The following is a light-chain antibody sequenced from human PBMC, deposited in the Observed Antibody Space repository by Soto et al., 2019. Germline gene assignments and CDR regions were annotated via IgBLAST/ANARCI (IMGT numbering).Light chain of an antibody. V-gene: IGKV3-20*01. CDR3: PLYGSPRWA. CDR1: SSVSSSY. J-gene: IGKJ1*01. Sequence: TRSLTRAEKATLCSRGRSSVSSSYLAWYQQKPGQAPRLLIYGASSRATGIPDRFSGSGLGTDFAVSVFLLEPDDDPAYSCPLYGSPRWASGHGTKVDIK. CDR2: GAS.